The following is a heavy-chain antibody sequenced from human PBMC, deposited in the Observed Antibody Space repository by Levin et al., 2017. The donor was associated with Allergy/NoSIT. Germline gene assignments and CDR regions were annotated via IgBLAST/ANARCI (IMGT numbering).Heavy chain of an antibody. J-gene: IGHJ5*02. CDR2: ISGSGGST. D-gene: IGHD4-17*01. CDR1: GFTFSSYA. Sequence: GESLKISCAASGFTFSSYAMSWVRQAPGKGLEWVSAISGSGGSTYYADSVKGRFTISRDNSKNTLYLQMNSLRAEDTAVYYCAKVGTTVTTGANKYNWFDPWGQGTLVTVSS. V-gene: IGHV3-23*01. CDR3: AKVGTTVTTGANKYNWFDP.